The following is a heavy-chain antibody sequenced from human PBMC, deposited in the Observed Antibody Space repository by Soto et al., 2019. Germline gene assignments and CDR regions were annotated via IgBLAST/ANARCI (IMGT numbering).Heavy chain of an antibody. CDR3: ARDLYYYDSSGYYWIDRFDP. J-gene: IGHJ5*02. CDR2: IYHSGST. Sequence: SEILSLTCAVSGGSISRGGYSWSWIRQPPGKGQEWIGYIYHSGSTYYNPSLKSRVTISVDRSKNQFSLKLSSVTAADTAVYYCARDLYYYDSSGYYWIDRFDPWGQGTLVTVSS. CDR1: GGSISRGGYS. D-gene: IGHD3-22*01. V-gene: IGHV4-30-2*01.